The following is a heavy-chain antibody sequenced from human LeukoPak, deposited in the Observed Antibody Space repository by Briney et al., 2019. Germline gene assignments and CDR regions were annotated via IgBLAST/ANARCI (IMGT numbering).Heavy chain of an antibody. CDR2: ISWNSGSI. CDR3: AKDGIAAAGSDYYYYMDV. CDR1: GFTFDDYA. D-gene: IGHD6-13*01. V-gene: IGHV3-9*01. Sequence: PGRSLRLSRAASGFTFDDYAMHWVRQAPGKGLEWVSGISWNSGSIGYADSVKGRFTISRDNAKNSLYLQMNSLRAEDTALYYCAKDGIAAAGSDYYYYMDVWGKGTTVTVSS. J-gene: IGHJ6*03.